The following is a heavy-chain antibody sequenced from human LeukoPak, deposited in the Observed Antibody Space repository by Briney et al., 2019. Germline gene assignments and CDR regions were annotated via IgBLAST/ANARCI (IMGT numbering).Heavy chain of an antibody. V-gene: IGHV4-34*01. CDR3: ARGLRYRTQWRAXITSYFDY. CDR2: INHSGST. CDR1: GGSFSGYY. J-gene: IGHJ4*02. Sequence: NSSETLSLTCAVYGGSFSGYYWSWIRQPPGKGLEWIGEINHSGSTNYNPSLKSRVTISVDTSKNQFSLKLSSVTAADTAVYYCARGLRYRTQWRAXITSYFDYWGQGTLVTVS. D-gene: IGHD5-12*01.